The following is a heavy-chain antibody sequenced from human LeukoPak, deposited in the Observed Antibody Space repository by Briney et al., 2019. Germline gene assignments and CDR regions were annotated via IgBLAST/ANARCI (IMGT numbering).Heavy chain of an antibody. V-gene: IGHV1-2*02. CDR2: INPNSGGT. Sequence: ASVKVSFKASGYTFTVYYMHWLRQAPGQGLEWMGWINPNSGGTNYAQEFQGRVTMTRDTSISTAYWELSRLRSDDTAIYYCVPSGSLYYFDYWGQGTLVSVSS. CDR1: GYTFTVYY. CDR3: VPSGSLYYFDY. J-gene: IGHJ4*02. D-gene: IGHD3-10*01.